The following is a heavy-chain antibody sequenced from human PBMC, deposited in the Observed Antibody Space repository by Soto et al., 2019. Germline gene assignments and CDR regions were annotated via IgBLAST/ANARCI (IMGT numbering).Heavy chain of an antibody. D-gene: IGHD2-2*01. CDR3: ASTHNVVVPAAGY. V-gene: IGHV1-2*02. CDR1: GYTFTGYY. CDR2: INPNSGGT. Sequence: ASVKVSCKASGYTFTGYYMHWLRQAPGQGLEWMGWINPNSGGTNYAQKFQGRVTMTRDTSISTAYMELSRLRSDDTAVYYCASTHNVVVPAAGYWGQGTLVTVSS. J-gene: IGHJ4*02.